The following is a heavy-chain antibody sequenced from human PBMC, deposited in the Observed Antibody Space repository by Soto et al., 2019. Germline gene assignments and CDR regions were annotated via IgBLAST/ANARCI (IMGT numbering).Heavy chain of an antibody. CDR2: IYWDDDK. J-gene: IGHJ5*02. CDR3: AHINSSGWGRWFDP. Sequence: QITLKESGPTLVKPTQTLTLTCTFSGFSLSTSGVGVGWIRQPPGKALEWLALIYWDDDKRYSPSLKSRLTIPQDTSKNQVVLTMTNMDPVDPATYYCAHINSSGWGRWFDPWGQGTLVTVSS. V-gene: IGHV2-5*02. D-gene: IGHD6-19*01. CDR1: GFSLSTSGVG.